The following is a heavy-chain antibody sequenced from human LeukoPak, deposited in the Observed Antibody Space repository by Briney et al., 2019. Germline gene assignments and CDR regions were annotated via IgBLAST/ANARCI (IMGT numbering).Heavy chain of an antibody. J-gene: IGHJ4*02. CDR3: ATYGVMVEATDY. CDR2: IKEDGSEK. D-gene: IGHD2-15*01. CDR1: GFTFSSYA. V-gene: IGHV3-7*01. Sequence: GGSLRLSCAASGFTFSSYAMSWVRQAPGKGLEWVANIKEDGSEKHYVDSVKGRFTISRDNVKNSLSLQMNGLRAEDTAVYYCATYGVMVEATDYWGQGTLVTVSS.